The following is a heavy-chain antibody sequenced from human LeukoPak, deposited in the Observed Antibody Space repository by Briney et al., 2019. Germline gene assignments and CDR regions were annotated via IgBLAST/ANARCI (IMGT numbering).Heavy chain of an antibody. D-gene: IGHD2-21*01. CDR3: ARPEYCGGDCYYFDY. Sequence: AETLSLTCTVPGGSISSSSYYWGWIRQPPGKGLEWIGSIYYSGSTYYNPSLKSRVTISVDTSKNQFSLKLSSVTAADTAVYYCARPEYCGGDCYYFDYWGQGTLVTVSS. V-gene: IGHV4-39*01. CDR1: GGSISSSSYY. J-gene: IGHJ4*02. CDR2: IYYSGST.